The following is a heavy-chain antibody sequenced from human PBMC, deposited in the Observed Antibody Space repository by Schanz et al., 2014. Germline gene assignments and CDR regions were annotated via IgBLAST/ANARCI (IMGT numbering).Heavy chain of an antibody. J-gene: IGHJ6*03. D-gene: IGHD3-10*01. CDR3: ARVSMEFERGKSYYYYMDV. CDR1: RSTFSSYT. Sequence: QVQLVQSGAEVKKPGSSVKVSCKASRSTFSSYTISWVRQARGQGLEWVGRFIPILDVGNYAQQFQGRVTFTADKSTSTAYMELSSLKSEDTAVYYCARVSMEFERGKSYYYYMDVWGRGTTVTVSS. CDR2: FIPILDVG. V-gene: IGHV1-69*02.